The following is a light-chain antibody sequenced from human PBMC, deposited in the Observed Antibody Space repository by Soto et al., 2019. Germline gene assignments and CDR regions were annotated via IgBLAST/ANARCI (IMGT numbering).Light chain of an antibody. CDR1: SSDVGGYNY. J-gene: IGLJ3*02. Sequence: QSALTQPASVSGSPGQSITISCTGTSSDVGGYNYVSWYQQHPGKAPKLMIYDVSNRPSGVSNRFSGSKSGNTASLTISGAQAEGEAYYYRRSYTSNSTLRVFGGGTKVTVL. CDR3: RSYTSNSTLRV. CDR2: DVS. V-gene: IGLV2-14*01.